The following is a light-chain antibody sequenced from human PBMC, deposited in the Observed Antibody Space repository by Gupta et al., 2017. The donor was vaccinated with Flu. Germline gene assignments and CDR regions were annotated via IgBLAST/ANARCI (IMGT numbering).Light chain of an antibody. CDR1: QSISSY. Sequence: DIQMTQSPSSLSASVGDRVTTTSRASQSISSYLNWYQQEPGKAPKLLIYAASSVQSGVPTRFSGSGSGADFTITISSLQPEDFATYYWQPSYSTPLTFGQGTKVEIK. CDR2: AAS. V-gene: IGKV1-39*01. CDR3: QPSYSTPLT. J-gene: IGKJ1*01.